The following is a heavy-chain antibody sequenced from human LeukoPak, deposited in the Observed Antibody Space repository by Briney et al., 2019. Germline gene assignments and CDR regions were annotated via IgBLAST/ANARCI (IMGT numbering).Heavy chain of an antibody. CDR2: FDPEDGET. J-gene: IGHJ4*02. CDR1: GYTLTELS. D-gene: IGHD1-7*01. V-gene: IGHV1-24*01. Sequence: GASVKVSCKVSGYTLTELSMHWVRQAPGKGLEWMGGFDPEDGETIYAQKFQGGVTMTEDTSTDTAYMELSSLRSEDTAVYYCATLWNYFFRGDYWGQGTLVTVSS. CDR3: ATLWNYFFRGDY.